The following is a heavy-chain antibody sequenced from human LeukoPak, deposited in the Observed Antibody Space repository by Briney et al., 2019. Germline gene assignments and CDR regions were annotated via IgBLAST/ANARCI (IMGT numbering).Heavy chain of an antibody. Sequence: SETLSLTCTVSGGSISSSSYYWGWIRQPPGKGLEWIGSIYYSGSTYYNPSLKSRVTISVDTSKNQFSLKLSSVTAADTAVYYCAREADYGGNPGHFDYWGQGTLGTVSS. J-gene: IGHJ4*02. D-gene: IGHD4-23*01. CDR3: AREADYGGNPGHFDY. CDR2: IYYSGST. V-gene: IGHV4-39*07. CDR1: GGSISSSSYY.